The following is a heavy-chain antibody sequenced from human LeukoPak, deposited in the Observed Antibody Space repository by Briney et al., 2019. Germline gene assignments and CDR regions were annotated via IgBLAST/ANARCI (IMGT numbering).Heavy chain of an antibody. V-gene: IGHV3-23*01. CDR3: AKDRGSSTD. D-gene: IGHD6-6*01. CDR1: GFTFSSYA. CDR2: IIGSGGST. J-gene: IGHJ4*02. Sequence: GGSLRLSCAASGFTFSSYAMSWVRQAPGKGLEWVSAIIGSGGSTYYADSVKGRFTIHRDNSKNTLYLQMNSLRAEDTAVYHCAKDRGSSTDWGQGTLVTVSS.